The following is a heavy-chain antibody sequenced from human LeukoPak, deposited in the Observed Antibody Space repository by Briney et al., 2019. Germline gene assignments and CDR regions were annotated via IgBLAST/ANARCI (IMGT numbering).Heavy chain of an antibody. V-gene: IGHV4-59*08. D-gene: IGHD3-22*01. Sequence: SETLSLTCTVSGGSISSYYWNWIRQPPGKGLEWIGYIFYSGSTNYNPSLKSRVTISVDTSNNQFSLKLSSVTAADTAPYYCARGFYDSSGYSEPFDYWGRGTLVTVSS. CDR2: IFYSGST. CDR3: ARGFYDSSGYSEPFDY. J-gene: IGHJ4*02. CDR1: GGSISSYY.